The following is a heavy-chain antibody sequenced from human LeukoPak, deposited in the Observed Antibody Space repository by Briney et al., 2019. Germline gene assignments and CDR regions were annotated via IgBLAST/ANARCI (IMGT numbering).Heavy chain of an antibody. CDR2: ISYDGRNR. D-gene: IGHD5-18*01. CDR1: GLTFNTYG. J-gene: IGHJ6*02. CDR3: ARNTVTTTSGYSYSRGYYGMDV. V-gene: IGHV3-33*01. Sequence: QPGGSLRLSCAASGLTFNTYGMHWVRQAPGKGLEWVAVISYDGRNRYYADSVKGRFTISRDDSKNTLYLQMNSLRVEDTAVYYCARNTVTTTSGYSYSRGYYGMDVWGQGTTVTVSS.